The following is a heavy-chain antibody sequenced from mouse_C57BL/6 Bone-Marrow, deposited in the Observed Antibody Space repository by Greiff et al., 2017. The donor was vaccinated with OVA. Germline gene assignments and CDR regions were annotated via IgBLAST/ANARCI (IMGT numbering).Heavy chain of an antibody. CDR3: TTPPYGSSVDY. J-gene: IGHJ2*01. CDR2: IDPENGDT. Sequence: EVKLQESGAELVRPGASVKLSCTASGFNIKDDYMHWVKQRPEQGLEWIGWIDPENGDTEYASKFQGKATITADTSSNTAYLQLSSLTSEDTAVYYCTTPPYGSSVDYWGQGTTLTVSS. V-gene: IGHV14-4*01. CDR1: GFNIKDDY. D-gene: IGHD1-1*01.